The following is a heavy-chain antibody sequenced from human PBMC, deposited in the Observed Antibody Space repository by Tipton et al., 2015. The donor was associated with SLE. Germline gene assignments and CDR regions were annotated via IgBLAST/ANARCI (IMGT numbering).Heavy chain of an antibody. CDR1: GGTFSSYT. CDR3: ARELRGNLRFLERAY. CDR2: IIPIFGTA. Sequence: QLVQSGAEVKKPGSSVKVSCKASGGTFSSYTISWVRQAPGQGLEWMGRIIPIFGTANYAQKFQGRVTITADESTSTAYMELSSLRSDDTAVYYCARELRGNLRFLERAYWGQGTLVTVSS. V-gene: IGHV1-69*15. J-gene: IGHJ4*02. D-gene: IGHD3-3*01.